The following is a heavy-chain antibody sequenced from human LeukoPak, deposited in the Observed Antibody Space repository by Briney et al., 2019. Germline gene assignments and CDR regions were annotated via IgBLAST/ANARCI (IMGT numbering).Heavy chain of an antibody. CDR2: IAYDGSQK. CDR3: AKEATGRTSSYFDY. J-gene: IGHJ4*02. CDR1: GFTFSSYG. Sequence: PGRSLRLSCAASGFTFSSYGMHWVRQAPGKGLEWVAVIAYDGSQKFYTDSVKGRFTISRDNSKNTLYLQMNSLRTEDTAVYYCAKEATGRTSSYFDYWGQGTLVPVSS. D-gene: IGHD1-1*01. V-gene: IGHV3-30*18.